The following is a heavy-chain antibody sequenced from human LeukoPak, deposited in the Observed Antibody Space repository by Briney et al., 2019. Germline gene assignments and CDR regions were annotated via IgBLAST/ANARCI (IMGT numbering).Heavy chain of an antibody. D-gene: IGHD3-10*01. V-gene: IGHV3-21*01. CDR1: GFTFSSYS. CDR3: ARRAGSAWFGELALDY. Sequence: PGGSLRLSCAASGFTFSSYSMNWVRQAPGKGLEWVSSISSSRSYIYYADSVKGRFTFSRDNAKNSLYLQMNSLRAEDTAVYYCARRAGSAWFGELALDYWGQGTLVTVSS. CDR2: ISSSRSYI. J-gene: IGHJ4*02.